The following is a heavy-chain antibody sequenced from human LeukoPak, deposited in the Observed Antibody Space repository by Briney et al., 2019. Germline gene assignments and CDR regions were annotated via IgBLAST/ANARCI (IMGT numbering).Heavy chain of an antibody. CDR3: ARHGPDYGDYYSSPLYYFDY. CDR1: GGPISSYY. J-gene: IGHJ4*02. V-gene: IGHV4-59*08. CDR2: IYYSGST. D-gene: IGHD4-17*01. Sequence: SETLSLTCTVSGGPISSYYWSWIRQPPGKGLEWIGYIYYSGSTNYNPSLKSRVTISVDTSKNQFSLKLSSVTAADTAVYYCARHGPDYGDYYSSPLYYFDYWGQGTLVTVSS.